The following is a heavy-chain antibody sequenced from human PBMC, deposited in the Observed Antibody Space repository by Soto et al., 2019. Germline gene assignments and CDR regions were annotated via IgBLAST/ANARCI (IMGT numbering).Heavy chain of an antibody. Sequence: EVQLVESGGGLVQPGGSLRLSCAASGFTFGNDWMHWVRQAPGKGLEWVSRMNSDGSTTDYADSVKGRFTVSRDNAKNTLYLQMNRLRAEDTAVYYCATAEVDYWGPGTLVTVSS. J-gene: IGHJ4*02. CDR2: MNSDGSTT. CDR1: GFTFGNDW. CDR3: ATAEVDY. V-gene: IGHV3-74*01.